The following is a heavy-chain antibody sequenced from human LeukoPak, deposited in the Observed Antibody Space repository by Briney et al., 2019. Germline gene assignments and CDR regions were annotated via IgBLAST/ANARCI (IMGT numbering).Heavy chain of an antibody. J-gene: IGHJ4*02. Sequence: GGSLRLSCAASGFTFSECAMSWVRQAPGKGLEWVSGISGSGDSTYYADSVKGRFTISRDNSKNTLYLQMNSLIAEDTAIYYCAKLSEPDWGQGTLVTVSS. CDR3: AKLSEPD. CDR2: ISGSGDST. V-gene: IGHV3-23*01. CDR1: GFTFSECA.